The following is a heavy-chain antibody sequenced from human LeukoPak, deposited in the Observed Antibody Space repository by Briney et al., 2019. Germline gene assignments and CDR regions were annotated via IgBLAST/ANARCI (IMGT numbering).Heavy chain of an antibody. J-gene: IGHJ4*02. CDR3: AKAARPRITMVRGDLDY. V-gene: IGHV3-23*01. Sequence: GGSLRLSCAASGFTFGNEAMSRVRQAPERGLEWVSSISAGGGTTYYADSVKGRFTISRDNAKNSLYLQMNSLRAEDTALYYCAKAARPRITMVRGDLDYWGQGTLVTVSS. CDR1: GFTFGNEA. D-gene: IGHD3-10*01. CDR2: ISAGGGTT.